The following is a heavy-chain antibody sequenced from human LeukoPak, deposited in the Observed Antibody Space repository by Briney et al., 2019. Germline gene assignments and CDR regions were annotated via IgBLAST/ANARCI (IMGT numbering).Heavy chain of an antibody. D-gene: IGHD3-22*01. CDR3: ARDRDSSGYLLGAYDY. CDR1: GLTFSNYN. CDR2: IYSGGST. J-gene: IGHJ4*02. Sequence: PGGSLRLSCAASGLTFSNYNMNWVRQAPGKGLEWVSVIYSGGSTYYADSVKGRFTISRDNSKNTLYLQMNSLRAEDTAVYYCARDRDSSGYLLGAYDYWGQGTLVTVSS. V-gene: IGHV3-66*01.